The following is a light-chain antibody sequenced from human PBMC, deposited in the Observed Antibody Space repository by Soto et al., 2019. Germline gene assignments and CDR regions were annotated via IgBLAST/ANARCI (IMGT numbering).Light chain of an antibody. Sequence: EVLMTQSPDSLYVSPGERVTLSCRASQSVSDKLAWYQQKPGQGPRLLVYRASTRTLGIPARFSDSESGTEFTLTISSLQSEDFAIYYCQQYNTWPITFGQGTRLEIK. J-gene: IGKJ5*01. CDR2: RAS. CDR3: QQYNTWPIT. V-gene: IGKV3-15*01. CDR1: QSVSDK.